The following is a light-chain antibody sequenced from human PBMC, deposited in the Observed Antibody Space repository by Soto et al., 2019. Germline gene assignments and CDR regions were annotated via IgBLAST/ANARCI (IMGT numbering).Light chain of an antibody. CDR3: SSYTSSSAPHVV. V-gene: IGLV2-14*01. CDR2: EVT. CDR1: SSDVGGYYY. Sequence: QSALTQPASVSGSPGQSITISCTGTSSDVGGYYYVSWYQHHPGKAPKLIIYEVTNRPSGVSSRFSGSNSGNTASLIISGLQAEDEADYYCSSYTSSSAPHVVFGGGTKLTVL. J-gene: IGLJ2*01.